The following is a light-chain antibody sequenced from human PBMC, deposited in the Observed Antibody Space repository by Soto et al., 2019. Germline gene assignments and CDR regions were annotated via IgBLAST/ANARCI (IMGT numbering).Light chain of an antibody. CDR3: QQYNNWPPWT. CDR1: QSVSSN. J-gene: IGKJ1*01. CDR2: GAS. Sequence: EIVLTQAPATRSLSTGERATLSCRASQSVSSNLAWYQQKPGQAPRLLIYGASARATGIPARFSGSGSGTEFTLTISSLQSEDFAVYYCQQYNNWPPWTFGQGTKVDI. V-gene: IGKV3-15*01.